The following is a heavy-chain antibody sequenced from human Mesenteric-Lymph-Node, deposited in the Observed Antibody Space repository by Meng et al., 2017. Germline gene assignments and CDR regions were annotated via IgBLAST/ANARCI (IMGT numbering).Heavy chain of an antibody. CDR3: ARDPGLDR. Sequence: QVQMWQSGAKLKKPGSYVKVSCKAAGYTYTGYYMHWVRQAPGQGLEWMGRINPHSGGTDYAQNFQGRVTLTRDTSISTAYMQMSGLTSDDTAVYYCARDPGLDRWGRGTLVTVSS. CDR2: INPHSGGT. J-gene: IGHJ5*02. V-gene: IGHV1-2*06. CDR1: GYTYTGYY.